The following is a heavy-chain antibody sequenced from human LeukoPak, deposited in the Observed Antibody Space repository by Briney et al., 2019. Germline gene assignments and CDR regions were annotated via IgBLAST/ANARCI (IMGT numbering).Heavy chain of an antibody. CDR1: GGSFSGYY. J-gene: IGHJ4*02. CDR3: ARGGVGSSGYYFDY. CDR2: INHSGST. V-gene: IGHV4-34*01. D-gene: IGHD6-6*01. Sequence: SQTLSLTCAVYGGSFSGYYWSWIRQPPGNGLEWIVEINHSGSTNYNPSLKSRVTISVDTSKNQFSLNLSSVTAADTAVYYCARGGVGSSGYYFDYWGQGTLVTVSS.